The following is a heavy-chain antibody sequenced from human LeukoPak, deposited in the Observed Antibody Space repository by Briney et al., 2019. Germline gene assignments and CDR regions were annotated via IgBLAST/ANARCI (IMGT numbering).Heavy chain of an antibody. V-gene: IGHV3-48*03. CDR1: GFTFSSYE. Sequence: GGSLRLSCAASGFTFSSYEMNWVRQAPGKGLEWVSYISSSGSTRYYADSVKGRFTISRDNARNSLYLQMNSLRAEDTAVYYCARDLTHYYGSGNWFDPWGQGTLVTVSS. CDR3: ARDLTHYYGSGNWFDP. J-gene: IGHJ5*02. D-gene: IGHD3-10*01. CDR2: ISSSGSTR.